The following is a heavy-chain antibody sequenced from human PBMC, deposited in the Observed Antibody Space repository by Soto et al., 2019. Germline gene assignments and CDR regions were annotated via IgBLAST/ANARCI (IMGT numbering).Heavy chain of an antibody. J-gene: IGHJ5*02. CDR1: GFTFSSYA. CDR3: VKDPASYYDSSDWFDP. V-gene: IGHV3-64D*06. D-gene: IGHD3-22*01. Sequence: GGSLRLSCSASGFTFSSYAMHWVRQAPGKGLEYVSAISSNGGSTYYADSVKGRFTISRDNSKNTLYLQMSSLRAEDTAVYYCVKDPASYYDSSDWFDPWGQGTLVTVSS. CDR2: ISSNGGST.